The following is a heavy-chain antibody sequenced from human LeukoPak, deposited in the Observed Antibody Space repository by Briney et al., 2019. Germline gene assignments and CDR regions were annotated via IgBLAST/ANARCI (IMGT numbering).Heavy chain of an antibody. V-gene: IGHV3-48*01. D-gene: IGHD3-10*01. CDR1: GFTFSSYN. CDR3: AKDQRFGLPNDAFDI. J-gene: IGHJ3*02. Sequence: GGSLRLSCAASGFTFSSYNMNWVRQAPGKGLEWVSYISSSSSTIYYADSVKGRFTISRDKAKNTLYLQMNSLRAEDTAVYYCAKDQRFGLPNDAFDIWGRGTMVTVSS. CDR2: ISSSSSTI.